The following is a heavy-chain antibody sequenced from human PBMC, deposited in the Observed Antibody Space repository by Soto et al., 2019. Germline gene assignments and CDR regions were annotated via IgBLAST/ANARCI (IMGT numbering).Heavy chain of an antibody. CDR3: ARDRALEHGMDV. CDR2: ISSSRSTI. J-gene: IGHJ6*02. V-gene: IGHV3-48*02. CDR1: GFTFGSYS. Sequence: EVQLVESGGGLVQPGGSLRLSCAASGFTFGSYSMNWVRQAPGKGLEWVSYISSSRSTIYYADSVKGRFTISRDNAKNSPYLQMNSLRDEDTAVYYRARDRALEHGMDVWGQGTTVSVSS.